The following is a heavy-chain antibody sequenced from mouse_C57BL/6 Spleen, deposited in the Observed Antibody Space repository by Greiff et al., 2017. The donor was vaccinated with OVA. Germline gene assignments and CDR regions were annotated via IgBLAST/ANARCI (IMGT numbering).Heavy chain of an antibody. CDR1: GFTFSDYG. Sequence: EVQGVESGGGLVKPGGSLKLSCAASGFTFSDYGMHWVRQAPEKGLEWVAYISSGSSTIYYADTVKGRFTISRDNAKNTLFLQMTSLRSEDTAMYYCARYGNYVRYYAMDYWGQGTSVTVSS. CDR2: ISSGSSTI. V-gene: IGHV5-17*01. J-gene: IGHJ4*01. D-gene: IGHD2-1*01. CDR3: ARYGNYVRYYAMDY.